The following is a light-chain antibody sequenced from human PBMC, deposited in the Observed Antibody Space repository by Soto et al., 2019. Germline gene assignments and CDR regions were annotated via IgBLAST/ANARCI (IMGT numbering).Light chain of an antibody. CDR2: DVT. J-gene: IGLJ3*02. CDR3: YSYAGSFTWV. Sequence: QSALTQPRSVSGSRGQSVTISCSGTSSDLGGYNYVSWYQHHPGKAPKLMIYDVTLRPSGVPDRFSGSKSGNTASLTISGLQAEDEADYYCYSYAGSFTWVFGGGTKLTVL. V-gene: IGLV2-11*01. CDR1: SSDLGGYNY.